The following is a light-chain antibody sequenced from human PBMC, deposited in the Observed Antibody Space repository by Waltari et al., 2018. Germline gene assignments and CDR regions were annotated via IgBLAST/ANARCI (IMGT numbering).Light chain of an antibody. CDR3: HQYNTLPLT. Sequence: DVQLTHSPSTLSPSVGDRVPITCRASASVKNNLAWYQHQPGKAPKVLVHKASRLESGVPSRFSGSGYGTEFTLTISSLEPDDFATYYCHQYNTLPLTFGGGTKVEIK. CDR2: KAS. V-gene: IGKV1-5*03. J-gene: IGKJ4*01. CDR1: ASVKNN.